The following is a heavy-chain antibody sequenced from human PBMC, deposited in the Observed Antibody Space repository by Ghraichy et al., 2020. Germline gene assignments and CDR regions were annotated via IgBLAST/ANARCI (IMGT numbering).Heavy chain of an antibody. Sequence: ASVKVSCKASGYTFTSYAMHWVRQAPGQRLEWMGWINAGNGNTKYSQKFQGRVTITRDTSASTAYMELSSLRSEDTAVYYCARATDIVVVPAVDAFDIWGQGTMVTVSS. D-gene: IGHD2-2*01. J-gene: IGHJ3*02. CDR1: GYTFTSYA. V-gene: IGHV1-3*01. CDR2: INAGNGNT. CDR3: ARATDIVVVPAVDAFDI.